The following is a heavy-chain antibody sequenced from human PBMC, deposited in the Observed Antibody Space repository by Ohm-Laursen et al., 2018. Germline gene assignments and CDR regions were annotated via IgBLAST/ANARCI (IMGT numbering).Heavy chain of an antibody. CDR1: GGSISSSSYY. CDR3: ATSSSWSDY. V-gene: IGHV4-39*07. J-gene: IGHJ4*02. D-gene: IGHD6-13*01. CDR2: IYHSGNT. Sequence: SETLSLTCTVSGGSISSSSYYWGWIRQPPGKGPEWIASIYHSGNTYYNPSLKIRVAISVDTSKNHFSLKLSSVTAADTAMYYCATSSSWSDYWGQGTLVTVSS.